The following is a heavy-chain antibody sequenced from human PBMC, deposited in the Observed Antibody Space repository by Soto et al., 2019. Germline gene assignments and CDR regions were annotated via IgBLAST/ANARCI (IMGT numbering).Heavy chain of an antibody. CDR2: IIPLYGTA. D-gene: IGHD3-22*01. CDR3: ARGVHYDSSGYYYFY. CDR1: RGTFSTYA. Sequence: GASLKVSCNASRGTFSTYAIDWARQAPGQGVEWIVGIIPLYGTAKYAQNFQGRITITADDSTNPAYTELRRLRSQETAVYYCARGVHYDSSGYYYFYWGQGTLVTVSS. J-gene: IGHJ4*02. V-gene: IGHV1-69*13.